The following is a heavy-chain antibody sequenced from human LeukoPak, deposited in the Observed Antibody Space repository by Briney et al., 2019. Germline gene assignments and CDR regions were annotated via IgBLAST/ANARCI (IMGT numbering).Heavy chain of an antibody. D-gene: IGHD5-18*01. J-gene: IGHJ4*02. CDR2: IIPIFGTA. CDR1: GGTFSSYA. CDR3: ASTSGYSYEFDY. V-gene: IGHV1-69*05. Sequence: GASVKVSCKAPGGTFSSYAISWVRQAPGQGLEWMGGIIPIFGTANYAQKFQGRVTITTDESTSTAYMELSSLRSEDTAVYYCASTSGYSYEFDYWGQGTLVTVSS.